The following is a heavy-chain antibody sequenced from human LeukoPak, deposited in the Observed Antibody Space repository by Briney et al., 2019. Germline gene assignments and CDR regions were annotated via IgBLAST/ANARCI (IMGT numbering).Heavy chain of an antibody. V-gene: IGHV4-34*01. CDR3: ARVKSARLSFGLYYCYYYMDV. CDR2: INHSGST. Sequence: SETLSLTCAVYGGSFSGYYWSWIRQPPGKGLEWIGEINHSGSTNYNPSLKSRVTISVDTSKNQSSLKLSSVTAADTAVYYCARVKSARLSFGLYYCYYYMDVWGKGTTVTVSS. CDR1: GGSFSGYY. J-gene: IGHJ6*03. D-gene: IGHD6-6*01.